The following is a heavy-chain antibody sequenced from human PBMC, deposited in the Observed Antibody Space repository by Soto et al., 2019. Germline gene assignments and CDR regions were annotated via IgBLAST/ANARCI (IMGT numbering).Heavy chain of an antibody. CDR3: ARGWRPAISALSGP. CDR1: GGSFSGFY. CDR2: INHSGST. Sequence: SETLSLTCAVYGGSFSGFYWSWIRQPPGKGLEWIGEINHSGSTNYNPSLKSRVTISVDTSKNQFSLKLSSVTAADTAVYYCARGWRPAISALSGPWGQGTLLTVSS. D-gene: IGHD6-25*01. J-gene: IGHJ5*02. V-gene: IGHV4-34*01.